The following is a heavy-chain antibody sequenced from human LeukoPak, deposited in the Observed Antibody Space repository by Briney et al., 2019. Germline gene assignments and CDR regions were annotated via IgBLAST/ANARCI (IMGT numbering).Heavy chain of an antibody. CDR3: ARGGDSSGSIRSAFDI. V-gene: IGHV3-53*01. CDR1: GFTVSSNY. D-gene: IGHD3-22*01. J-gene: IGHJ3*02. Sequence: GGSLRLSCAASGFTVSSNYMSWVRQAPGKGLEWVSVISSSDITYSADSVKGRFTISRDNSKNMVCLQMNSLRAEDTAVYYCARGGDSSGSIRSAFDIWGQGTMVTVSS. CDR2: ISSSDIT.